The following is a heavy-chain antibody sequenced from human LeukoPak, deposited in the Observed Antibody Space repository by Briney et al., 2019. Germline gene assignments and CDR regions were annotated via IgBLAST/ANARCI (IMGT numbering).Heavy chain of an antibody. CDR1: GFTFSSYW. D-gene: IGHD1-26*01. J-gene: IGHJ6*03. Sequence: PGGSLRLSCAASGFTFSSYWMSWVRQAPGKGLEWVSSISSSSSYIYYADSVKGRFTISRDNAKNSLYLQMNSLRAEDTAVYYCARDREWELRYYYYMDVWGKGTTVTISS. CDR2: ISSSSSYI. V-gene: IGHV3-21*01. CDR3: ARDREWELRYYYYMDV.